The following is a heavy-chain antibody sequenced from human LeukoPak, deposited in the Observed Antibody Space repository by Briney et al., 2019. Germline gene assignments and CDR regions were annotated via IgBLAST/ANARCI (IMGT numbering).Heavy chain of an antibody. Sequence: GGSLRLSCAASGFTFSSYWMHWVRQAPGKGLVWVSRINSDGSSTSYADSVKGRFTISRDNAKNTLYLRMNSLRAEDTAVYYCARGPYYYDSSGYYYIDYWGQGTLVTVSS. V-gene: IGHV3-74*01. J-gene: IGHJ4*02. CDR2: INSDGSST. CDR3: ARGPYYYDSSGYYYIDY. CDR1: GFTFSSYW. D-gene: IGHD3-22*01.